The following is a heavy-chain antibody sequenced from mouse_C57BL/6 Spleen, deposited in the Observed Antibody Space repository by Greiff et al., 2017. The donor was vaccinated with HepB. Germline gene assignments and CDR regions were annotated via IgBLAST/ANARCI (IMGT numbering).Heavy chain of an antibody. CDR1: GYTFTSYW. CDR3: ARHLRIYYGYDDYFDY. D-gene: IGHD2-2*01. J-gene: IGHJ2*01. V-gene: IGHV1-72*01. Sequence: QVQLQQPGAELVKPGASVKLSCKASGYTFTSYWMHWVKQRPGRGLEWIGRIDTNSGGTKYNEKFKSKATPTVDKPSSTAYMQLSSLTSEDSAVYYCARHLRIYYGYDDYFDYWGQGTTLTVSS. CDR2: IDTNSGGT.